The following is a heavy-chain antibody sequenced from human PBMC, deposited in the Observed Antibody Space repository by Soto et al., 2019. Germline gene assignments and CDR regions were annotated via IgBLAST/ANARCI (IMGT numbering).Heavy chain of an antibody. CDR2: INPAFVPA. CDR3: ARAPVIIGHITHLGEASPGILEY. J-gene: IGHJ4*02. Sequence: QVQLVQSGAEVKKPGSSVKVSCKASGDTLKNYAISWVRLAPGQGLEWMGGINPAFVPASYAQKFQGRITITAGESMNTVYMELKSLTSADTAVYYCARAPVIIGHITHLGEASPGILEYWGQGTPVTVSS. V-gene: IGHV1-69*01. D-gene: IGHD1-1*01. CDR1: GDTLKNYA.